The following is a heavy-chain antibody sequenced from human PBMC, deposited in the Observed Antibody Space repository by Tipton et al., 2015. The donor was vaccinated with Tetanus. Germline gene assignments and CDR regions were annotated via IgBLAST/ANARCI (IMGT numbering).Heavy chain of an antibody. CDR2: ITWDDNT. CDR1: GFTFNEYS. CDR3: AKDKELYYYSYGMDV. J-gene: IGHJ6*02. Sequence: SLRLSCEASGFTFNEYSMHWVRQRPGKALEWVSVITWDDNTFYAASIQGRFTISRDNNKDSLYLQMNDLTAEDTALYFCAKDKELYYYSYGMDVWGQGTAVTVSS. V-gene: IGHV3-43*01. D-gene: IGHD1-26*01.